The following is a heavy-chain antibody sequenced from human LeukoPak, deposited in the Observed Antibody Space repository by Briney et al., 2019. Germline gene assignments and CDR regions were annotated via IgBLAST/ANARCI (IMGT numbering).Heavy chain of an antibody. V-gene: IGHV3-20*04. CDR3: ARDLYSGSYSPQGY. CDR1: GFTFDDYG. Sequence: GGSLRLSCAASGFTFDDYGMSWGRQAPGKGLEWVFGINWNGGSTGYADSVKGRFTISRDNAKNSLYLQMNSLRAEDTALYYCARDLYSGSYSPQGYWGQGTLVTVSS. CDR2: INWNGGST. D-gene: IGHD1-26*01. J-gene: IGHJ4*02.